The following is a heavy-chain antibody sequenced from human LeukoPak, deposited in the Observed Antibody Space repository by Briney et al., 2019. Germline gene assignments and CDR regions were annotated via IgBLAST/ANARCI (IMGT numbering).Heavy chain of an antibody. CDR2: IYYSGST. V-gene: IGHV4-39*01. CDR1: GVSISSSSYY. CDR3: ASARSYSGSDYWYFDL. Sequence: SETLSLTCTVSGVSISSSSYYWGWIRQPPGKGLEWIGSIYYSGSTYYNPSLKSRVTISVDTSKNQFSLKLRSVTAADTAVYYCASARSYSGSDYWYFDLWGRGPLVTVSS. D-gene: IGHD1-26*01. J-gene: IGHJ2*01.